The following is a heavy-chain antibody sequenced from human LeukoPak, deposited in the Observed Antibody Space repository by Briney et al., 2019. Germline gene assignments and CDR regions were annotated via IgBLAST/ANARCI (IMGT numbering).Heavy chain of an antibody. Sequence: GGSLRLSCAASGFTFSSYSMNWVRQAPGKGLEWVSSISSSSSYIYCADSVKGRFTISRDNAKNSLYLQMNSLRAEDTAVYYCARAPDIVVVPAANDYWGQGTLVTVSS. V-gene: IGHV3-21*01. CDR1: GFTFSSYS. CDR2: ISSSSSYI. J-gene: IGHJ4*02. CDR3: ARAPDIVVVPAANDY. D-gene: IGHD2-2*01.